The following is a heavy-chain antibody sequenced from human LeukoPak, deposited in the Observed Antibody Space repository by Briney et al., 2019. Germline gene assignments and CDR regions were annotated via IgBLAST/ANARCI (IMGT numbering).Heavy chain of an antibody. V-gene: IGHV4-4*07. Sequence: PSETLSLTCTVSGGSISNNYWSWIRQSAGKGLEWIGCIYTSGSTNYNPSLKSRVTISVDKSKNQFSLKLSSVTAADTAVYYCARGYYYGSFDAFNIWGQGTMVTVSS. D-gene: IGHD3-10*01. CDR1: GGSISNNY. J-gene: IGHJ3*02. CDR2: IYTSGST. CDR3: ARGYYYGSFDAFNI.